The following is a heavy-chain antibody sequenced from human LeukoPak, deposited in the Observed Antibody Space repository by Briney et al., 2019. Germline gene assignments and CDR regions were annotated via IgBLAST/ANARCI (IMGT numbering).Heavy chain of an antibody. Sequence: GGSLRLSCAASGFTFSSYAMSWVRQAPGKRLEWVSAISGSGGSTYYADSAKGRFTISRDNSKNTLYLQMNSLRAEDTAVYYCAKDHIVVVVAATWWFDPWGQGTLVTVSS. CDR3: AKDHIVVVVAATWWFDP. CDR1: GFTFSSYA. CDR2: ISGSGGST. V-gene: IGHV3-23*01. J-gene: IGHJ5*02. D-gene: IGHD2-15*01.